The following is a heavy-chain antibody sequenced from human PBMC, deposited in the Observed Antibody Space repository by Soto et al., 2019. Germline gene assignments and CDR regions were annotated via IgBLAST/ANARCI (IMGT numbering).Heavy chain of an antibody. CDR3: ARDLAARVQDYYYYGMDV. CDR1: GFTFSSYW. D-gene: IGHD6-6*01. Sequence: GGSLRLSCAASGFTFSSYWMSWVRQAPGKGLEWVANIKQDGSEKYYVDSVKGRFTISRDNAKNSLYLQMNSLRAADTAVYYCARDLAARVQDYYYYGMDVWGQGTTVTVSS. V-gene: IGHV3-7*05. CDR2: IKQDGSEK. J-gene: IGHJ6*02.